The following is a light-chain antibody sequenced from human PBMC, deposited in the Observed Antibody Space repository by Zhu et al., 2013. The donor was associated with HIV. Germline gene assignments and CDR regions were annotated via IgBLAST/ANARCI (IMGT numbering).Light chain of an antibody. CDR2: AAS. J-gene: IGKJ5*01. CDR1: QGISNF. V-gene: IGKV1-27*01. CDR3: QQYGDSPIT. Sequence: DIQMTQSPSSLSASIGDRVTITCRASQGISNFLAWYQQRPGKAPKLLIYAASTLQSGVPSRFSGRGSGTDFTLTISSLQAEDFAVYYCQQYGDSPITFGQGTRLQIK.